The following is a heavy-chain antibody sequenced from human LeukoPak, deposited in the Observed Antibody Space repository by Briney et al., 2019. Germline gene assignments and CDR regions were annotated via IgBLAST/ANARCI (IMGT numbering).Heavy chain of an antibody. CDR1: GYSFTSHW. CDR2: IYPGDSDT. CDR3: ARGVLLWFGEPTTWFDP. Sequence: GESLKISCKGSGYSFTSHWIGWVRQMPGKGLEWMGIIYPGDSDTRYSPSFQGQVTISADKSISTAYLQWSSLKASDTAMYYCARGVLLWFGEPTTWFDPWGQGTLVTVSS. V-gene: IGHV5-51*01. J-gene: IGHJ5*02. D-gene: IGHD3-10*01.